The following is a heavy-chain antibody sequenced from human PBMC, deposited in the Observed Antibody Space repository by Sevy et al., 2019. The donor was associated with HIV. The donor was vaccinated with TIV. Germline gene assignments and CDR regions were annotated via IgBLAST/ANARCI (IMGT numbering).Heavy chain of an antibody. V-gene: IGHV4-59*01. J-gene: IGHJ5*02. CDR3: ARGITIFGVVIFDP. CDR1: GGSISSYY. CDR2: IYYSGST. Sequence: SETLSLTCTVSGGSISSYYWSWIRQPPGKGLERIGYIYYSGSTNYNPSLKSRVTISVDTSKNQFSLKLSSVTAADTAVYYCARGITIFGVVIFDPWRQGTLVTVSS. D-gene: IGHD3-3*01.